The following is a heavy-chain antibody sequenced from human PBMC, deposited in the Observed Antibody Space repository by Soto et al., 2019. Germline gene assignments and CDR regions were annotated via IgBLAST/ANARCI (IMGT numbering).Heavy chain of an antibody. Sequence: ASVKVSCKASGYTFANHAIHWVRQAPGQGLEWMGWINAGKGDTKYPQRFQGRVTITRDTSASTAYMELSSLRSEDTAVYYCARNILGGTTDYWGPGTLVTVS. CDR3: ARNILGGTTDY. J-gene: IGHJ4*02. V-gene: IGHV1-3*01. CDR1: GYTFANHA. CDR2: INAGKGDT. D-gene: IGHD1-7*01.